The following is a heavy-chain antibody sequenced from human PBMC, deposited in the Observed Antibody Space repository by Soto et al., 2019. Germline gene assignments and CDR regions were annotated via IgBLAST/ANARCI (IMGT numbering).Heavy chain of an antibody. V-gene: IGHV4-30-4*01. CDR3: ARTYYYDSSGYGLYNWFDP. CDR1: GGSISSGDYY. Sequence: PSETLSLTCTVSGGSISSGDYYWSWIRQPPGKGLEWIGYIYYSGSTYYNPSLKSRVTVSVDTSKNQFSPKLSSVTAADTAVYYCARTYYYDSSGYGLYNWFDPWGQGTLVTVSS. CDR2: IYYSGST. D-gene: IGHD3-22*01. J-gene: IGHJ5*02.